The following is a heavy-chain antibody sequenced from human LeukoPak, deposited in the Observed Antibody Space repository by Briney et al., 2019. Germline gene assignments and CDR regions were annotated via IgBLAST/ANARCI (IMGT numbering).Heavy chain of an antibody. V-gene: IGHV3-7*01. D-gene: IGHD2-8*01. CDR1: GSTLGIFW. CDR2: IKQDGSEK. CDR3: ASGYFIGLVHAFDI. Sequence: GGSRGLSWPPKGSTLGIFWRGWVGQLPGRGRGWGANIKQDGSEKYYVDSVTGRFTISRDNTKSSLYLQMNTLRAEDMAVYYCASGYFIGLVHAFDIWGQGTMVTVSS. J-gene: IGHJ3*02.